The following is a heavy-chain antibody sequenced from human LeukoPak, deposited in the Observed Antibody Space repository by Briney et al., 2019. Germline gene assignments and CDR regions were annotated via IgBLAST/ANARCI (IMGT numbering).Heavy chain of an antibody. J-gene: IGHJ3*02. CDR2: SYYSGST. D-gene: IGHD2-2*01. CDR3: ARHPGLYCSSTSCYGIGAFDI. V-gene: IGHV4-39*01. Sequence: PSETLSLNGTGSGGSISSILYYWRWIRQPPGKGLEWIGTSYYSGSTGYIVSRKSRVTISVGTAMNHFSLNLSSVTAADTPVYYCARHPGLYCSSTSCYGIGAFDIWGQGTMVTVSS. CDR1: GGSISSILYY.